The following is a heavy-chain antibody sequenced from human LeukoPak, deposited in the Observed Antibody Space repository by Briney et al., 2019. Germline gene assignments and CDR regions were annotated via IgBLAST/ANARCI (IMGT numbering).Heavy chain of an antibody. CDR1: GFSFSTYN. CDR3: AELGITMIGGV. Sequence: GGSLGLSCAASGFSFSTYNMNWVRQAPGKGLEWVSSIKSSDSHTYYADLVKGRFSVSRDNAKNSLYLKMNSLRAEDTAVYYCAELGITMIGGVWGKGTTVTISS. J-gene: IGHJ6*04. D-gene: IGHD3-10*02. V-gene: IGHV3-21*01. CDR2: IKSSDSHT.